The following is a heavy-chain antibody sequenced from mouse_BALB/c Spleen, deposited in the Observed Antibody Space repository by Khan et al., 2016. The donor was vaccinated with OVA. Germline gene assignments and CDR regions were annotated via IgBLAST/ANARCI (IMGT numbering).Heavy chain of an antibody. J-gene: IGHJ4*01. V-gene: IGHV3-2*02. CDR2: ISSTGST. D-gene: IGHD2-13*01. CDR1: GYSITSDFA. CDR3: ARSLYYSDSYAMDY. Sequence: EVQLQESGPGLVRPSQSLSLTCTVTGYSITSDFAWNWIRQFPGNKLEWMGYISSTGSTSYSPSLRSRISITRDPSKNQFFLHLNSLTAEDTATYYCARSLYYSDSYAMDYWGQGTSVTVSS.